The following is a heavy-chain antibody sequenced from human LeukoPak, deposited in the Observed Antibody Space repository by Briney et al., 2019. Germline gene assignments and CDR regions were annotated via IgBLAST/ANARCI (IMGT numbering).Heavy chain of an antibody. D-gene: IGHD3-3*01. CDR3: AKDRAAHYDFWSGYQMDV. V-gene: IGHV3-30*18. CDR1: GFTFRNYD. J-gene: IGHJ6*02. Sequence: PGRSLRLSCAASGFTFRNYDMHWVRQAPGKGLQWVAGISYDGSKKYYVDSVKGRFTVSRDSSKNTLYLQMNSLRTEDTAIYYCAKDRAAHYDFWSGYQMDVWGRGSTVTVSS. CDR2: ISYDGSKK.